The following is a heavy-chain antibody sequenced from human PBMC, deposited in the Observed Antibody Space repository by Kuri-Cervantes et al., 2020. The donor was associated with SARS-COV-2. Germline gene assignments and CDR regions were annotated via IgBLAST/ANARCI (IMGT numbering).Heavy chain of an antibody. V-gene: IGHV4-38-2*02. Sequence: GSLRLSCAVSGYSISSGYYWGWIRQPPGKGLEWIGSIYHSRSTYYNPSLKSRVTISVDTSKNQFSLKLSSVTAADTAVYYCARDGGRYDILTGSWFDPWGQGTLVTVSS. CDR2: IYHSRST. D-gene: IGHD3-9*01. CDR1: GYSISSGYY. J-gene: IGHJ5*02. CDR3: ARDGGRYDILTGSWFDP.